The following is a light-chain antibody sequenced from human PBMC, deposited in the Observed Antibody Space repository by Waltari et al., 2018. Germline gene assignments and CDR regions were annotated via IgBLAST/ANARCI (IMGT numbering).Light chain of an antibody. CDR3: NTYTGSGSWV. CDR2: DLS. CDR1: SIDFCVNNA. J-gene: IGLJ3*02. V-gene: IGLV2-14*01. Sequence: QPALTQPTSLSRSPGHLITIACARTSIDFCVNNAVSGYQQYPGKVPKLLFYDLSDRPSGVSRRFSGSKSGNTASLTISGLQADDEADYYCNTYTGSGSWVFGGGTKLTVL.